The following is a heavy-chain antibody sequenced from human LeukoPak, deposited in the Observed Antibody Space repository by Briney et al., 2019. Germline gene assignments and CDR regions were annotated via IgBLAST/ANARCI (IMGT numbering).Heavy chain of an antibody. D-gene: IGHD6-19*01. V-gene: IGHV4-39*07. CDR1: GGSISSGSYY. J-gene: IGHJ6*03. CDR2: IYYSGST. Sequence: KASETLSLTCTVSGGSISSGSYYWGWIRQPPGKGLEWIGSIYYSGSTYYNPSLKSRVTISVDTSKNQFSLKLSSVTAADTAVYYCARDLIFTVAGNNYMDVWGKGTTVTVSS. CDR3: ARDLIFTVAGNNYMDV.